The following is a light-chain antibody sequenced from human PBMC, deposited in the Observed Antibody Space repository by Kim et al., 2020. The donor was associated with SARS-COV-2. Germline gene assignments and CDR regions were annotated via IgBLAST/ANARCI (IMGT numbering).Light chain of an antibody. V-gene: IGLV1-47*01. CDR1: NTNIVSNY. CDR2: RNN. Sequence: GQRITFSLSGSNTNIVSNYVYWYQQLPGTAPKLPIYRNNQRPSGVPDRFSGSKSGTSASLAISGLRSEDEADYYCAAWDDSLSGPVFGGGTQLTVL. CDR3: AAWDDSLSGPV. J-gene: IGLJ2*01.